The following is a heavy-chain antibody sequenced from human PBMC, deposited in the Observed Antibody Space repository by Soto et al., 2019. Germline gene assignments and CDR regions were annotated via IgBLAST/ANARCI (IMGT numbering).Heavy chain of an antibody. Sequence: ASVKVSCKASGYTFTIYYINWVRQATGQGLEWMGWMNPNSGNTGYAQKFQGRVTMTRNTSISTAYMELSSLRSEDTAVYYCARDYYDFWSGYYTNFDYWGQGTLVTVSS. D-gene: IGHD3-3*01. V-gene: IGHV1-8*01. J-gene: IGHJ4*02. CDR1: GYTFTIYY. CDR3: ARDYYDFWSGYYTNFDY. CDR2: MNPNSGNT.